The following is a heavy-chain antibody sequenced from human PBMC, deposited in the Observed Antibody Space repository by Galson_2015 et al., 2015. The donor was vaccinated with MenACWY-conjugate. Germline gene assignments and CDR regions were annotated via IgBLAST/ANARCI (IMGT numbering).Heavy chain of an antibody. CDR1: GLIFTNNG. D-gene: IGHD3-16*01. CDR2: ISASNGNA. CDR3: VRDMGFFDH. J-gene: IGHJ4*02. V-gene: IGHV1-18*04. Sequence: SVKVSCKASGLIFTNNGFSWVRQAPGQGLEWMGWISASNGNAKYAERVQDRISLTTDKSTSTAYMELSRLTSDDTAVYYCVRDMGFFDHWGQGSMVTVSP.